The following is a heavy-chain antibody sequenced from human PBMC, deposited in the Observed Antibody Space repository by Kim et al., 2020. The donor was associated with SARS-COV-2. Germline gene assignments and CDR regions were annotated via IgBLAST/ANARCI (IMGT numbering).Heavy chain of an antibody. J-gene: IGHJ4*02. CDR1: GFTFSRYA. V-gene: IGHV3-23*01. D-gene: IGHD3-22*01. CDR2: ISGSGDTT. Sequence: GGSLRLSCAASGFTFSRYAMNWVRQAPGKGLEWVSTISGSGDTTNYADSVRGRFTISRDNSKNTLYVQMNSLTVDDTAVYYCAKFPRYSSGHVWGQGTLVTISS. CDR3: AKFPRYSSGHV.